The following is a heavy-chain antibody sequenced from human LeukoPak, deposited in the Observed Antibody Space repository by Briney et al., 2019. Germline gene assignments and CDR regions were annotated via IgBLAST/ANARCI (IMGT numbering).Heavy chain of an antibody. V-gene: IGHV4-59*01. CDR1: GDSISSYY. D-gene: IGHD4-17*01. CDR2: IYYSGST. CDR3: ARTRRATVTSYYYYYMDV. J-gene: IGHJ6*03. Sequence: SETLSLTCTVSGDSISSYYWSWIRQPPGKGLEWIGYIYYSGSTNYNPSLKSRVTISVDTSRTQFSLKLTSVAAADTAVYYCARTRRATVTSYYYYYMDVWGKGTTVTVSS.